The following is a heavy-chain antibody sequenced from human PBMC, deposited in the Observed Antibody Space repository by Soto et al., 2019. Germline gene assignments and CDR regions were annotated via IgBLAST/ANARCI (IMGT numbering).Heavy chain of an antibody. V-gene: IGHV4-39*01. D-gene: IGHD3-3*01. CDR3: AIARFGSGYPLYYGMDV. J-gene: IGHJ6*02. Sequence: PSETLSLTCTVSGCSISSSSYDWGWIRQPPGKGLEWIGSIYYSGRTYYNPSLKSRVTISVDTSENQFSLKLSSVTAADTAVYYCAIARFGSGYPLYYGMDVWGQGTTVTVSS. CDR1: GCSISSSSYD. CDR2: IYYSGRT.